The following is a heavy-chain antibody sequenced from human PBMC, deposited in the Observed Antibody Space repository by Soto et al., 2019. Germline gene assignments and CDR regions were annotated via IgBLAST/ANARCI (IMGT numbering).Heavy chain of an antibody. CDR3: AREGSSWYADY. D-gene: IGHD6-13*01. V-gene: IGHV1-18*01. CDR2: ISAYDGNT. Sequence: EASVKVSCKASGYTFIDYGISWVRQAPGQGLEWMGWISAYDGNTNNAQKLQGRVTMTTDTSTSTAYLELRSLRPDDTAVYYCAREGSSWYADYWGQGTLVTVSS. CDR1: GYTFIDYG. J-gene: IGHJ4*02.